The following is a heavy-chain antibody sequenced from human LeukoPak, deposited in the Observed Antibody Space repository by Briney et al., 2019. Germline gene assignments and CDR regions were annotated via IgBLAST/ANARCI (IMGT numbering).Heavy chain of an antibody. CDR1: GGSINSDY. J-gene: IGHJ6*02. CDR2: MYYTGST. Sequence: SETLSLTCSVSGGSINSDYWAWIRQPPGKGLEWIGYMYYTGSTNYNPSLTSRVTISLATSKNHFSLKLNSVTAADTAVYYCARVSVVYGMDVWGRGTTVTVSS. V-gene: IGHV4-59*01. CDR3: ARVSVVYGMDV.